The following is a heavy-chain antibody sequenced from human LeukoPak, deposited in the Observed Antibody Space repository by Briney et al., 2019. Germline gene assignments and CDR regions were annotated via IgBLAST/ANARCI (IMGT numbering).Heavy chain of an antibody. J-gene: IGHJ4*02. D-gene: IGHD3-16*01. V-gene: IGHV1-69*13. CDR3: ARKDQWGAQDY. Sequence: ASVKVSCKASGGTFSSYAISWVRQAPGQGLEWMGGIIPIFGTANYAQEFQGRVTITADESTSTAYMELSSLRSEDTAVYYCARKDQWGAQDYWGQGTLVTVSS. CDR1: GGTFSSYA. CDR2: IIPIFGTA.